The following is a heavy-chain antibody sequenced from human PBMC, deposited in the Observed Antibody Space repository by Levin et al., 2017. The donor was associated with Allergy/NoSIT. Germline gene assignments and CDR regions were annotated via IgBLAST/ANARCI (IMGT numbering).Heavy chain of an antibody. Sequence: LSLTCAASGFTFSSYWMHWVRQAPGKGLVWVSRINSDGSSTSYADSVKGRFTISRDNAKNTLYLQMNSLRAEDTAVYYCARESRYCSGGSCYEMDVWGKGTTVTVSS. CDR3: ARESRYCSGGSCYEMDV. CDR1: GFTFSSYW. J-gene: IGHJ6*04. D-gene: IGHD2-15*01. V-gene: IGHV3-74*01. CDR2: INSDGSST.